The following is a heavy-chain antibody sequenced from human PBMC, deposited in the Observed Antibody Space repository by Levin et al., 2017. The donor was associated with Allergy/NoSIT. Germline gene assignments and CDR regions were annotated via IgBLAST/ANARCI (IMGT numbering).Heavy chain of an antibody. V-gene: IGHV4-34*01. Sequence: SETLSLTCAVYGGSFSGYYWSWIRQPPGKGLEWIGEINHSGSTNYNPSLKSRVTISVDTSKNQFSLKLSSVTAADTAVYYCARGGYGDYHDAFDIWGQGTMVTVSS. CDR3: ARGGYGDYHDAFDI. D-gene: IGHD4-17*01. CDR2: INHSGST. J-gene: IGHJ3*02. CDR1: GGSFSGYY.